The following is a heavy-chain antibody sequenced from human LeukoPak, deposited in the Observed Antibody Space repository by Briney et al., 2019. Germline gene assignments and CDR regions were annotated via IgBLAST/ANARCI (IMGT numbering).Heavy chain of an antibody. D-gene: IGHD3-10*01. CDR3: AKDQSYASGSYYNIDY. V-gene: IGHV3-30*18. J-gene: IGHJ4*02. CDR2: ISYDGSNK. Sequence: PGGSLRLSCAPSGFTFSSCGMHWVRQAPGKGLEWVAVISYDGSNKYYADSVKGRFTISRDNSKNTLYLQVDSLRPEDTAVYYCAKDQSYASGSYYNIDYWGQGTLVTVSS. CDR1: GFTFSSCG.